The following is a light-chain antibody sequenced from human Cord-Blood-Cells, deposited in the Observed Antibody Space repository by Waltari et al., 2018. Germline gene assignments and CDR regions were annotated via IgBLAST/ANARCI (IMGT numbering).Light chain of an antibody. V-gene: IGLV2-23*01. CDR2: EGS. CDR3: CSYAGSSTYVV. J-gene: IGLJ2*01. Sequence: QSALTQPAPVSGSPGQSLTISCTGPSSAVGSYNLVSWYQQHPGKAPKLMIYEGSKRPSGVSNRFSGSKSGNTASLTISGLQAEDEADYYCCSYAGSSTYVVFGGGTKLTVL. CDR1: SSAVGSYNL.